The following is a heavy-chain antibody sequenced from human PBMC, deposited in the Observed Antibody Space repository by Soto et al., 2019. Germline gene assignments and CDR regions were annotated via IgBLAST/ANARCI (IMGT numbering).Heavy chain of an antibody. V-gene: IGHV5-51*01. CDR2: ISPGDSDT. CDR1: GYSFTGYW. J-gene: IGHJ3*01. Sequence: GESLKISCEASGYSFTGYWILWVRQMPGKGLEWMGVISPGDSDTRYSPSFQGQVTISADKSLGTAYLQWGSLKASDTAIYYCARGNRPLIRDAFDVWGQGTMVTVSS. CDR3: ARGNRPLIRDAFDV.